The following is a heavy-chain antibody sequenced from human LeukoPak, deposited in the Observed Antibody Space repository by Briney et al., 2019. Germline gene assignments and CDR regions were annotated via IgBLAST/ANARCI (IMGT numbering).Heavy chain of an antibody. J-gene: IGHJ6*02. D-gene: IGHD3-22*01. Sequence: HPGGSLRLSCAASGFTFSSYAMHWVRQAPGKGLEWVAVISYDGSNKYYADSVKGRFTISRDNSKNALYLQMNSLRAEDTAVYYCARDPTAYYDSSGYYSDYYYYYGMDVWGQGTTVTVSS. CDR2: ISYDGSNK. CDR1: GFTFSSYA. V-gene: IGHV3-30-3*01. CDR3: ARDPTAYYDSSGYYSDYYYYYGMDV.